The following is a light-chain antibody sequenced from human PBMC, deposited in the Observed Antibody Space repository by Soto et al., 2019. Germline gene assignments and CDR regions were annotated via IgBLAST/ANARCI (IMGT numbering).Light chain of an antibody. CDR2: DVS. V-gene: IGLV2-14*01. Sequence: QSVLTQPASVSGSPGQSITISCTGTSSDVGGYNSVSWYQQHPGKAPQLMIYDVSYRPSGVSDRFSGSKSGNTASLTVSGLRAEDEADYYCSSYASTATRVFVGGTKVTVL. J-gene: IGLJ3*02. CDR3: SSYASTATRV. CDR1: SSDVGGYNS.